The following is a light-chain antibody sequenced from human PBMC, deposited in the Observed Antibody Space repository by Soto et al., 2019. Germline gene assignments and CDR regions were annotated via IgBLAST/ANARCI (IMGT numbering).Light chain of an antibody. CDR2: WAS. J-gene: IGKJ2*01. CDR3: QQYYSTPRT. CDR1: QSVLYSSNNKNY. Sequence: DIVMTPSPDSLAVSLGERATINCKSSQSVLYSSNNKNYLAWYQQKPGQPPKLLIYWASTRESGVPDRFSGSGSGTDFTLTISRLQAEDVAVYYCQQYYSTPRTFGQGTKLEIK. V-gene: IGKV4-1*01.